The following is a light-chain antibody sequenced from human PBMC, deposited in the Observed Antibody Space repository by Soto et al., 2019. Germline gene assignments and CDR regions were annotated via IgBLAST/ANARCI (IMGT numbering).Light chain of an antibody. V-gene: IGKV3-20*01. Sequence: ESVLTQSPGTLSLSPGERATLSCRASQSVSSNSVAWYQQKHGQATRLLIYGASSRATGTPDRFSGSGSGTDFTLTISSRETEDFAVYYCQQFGGSPPSCTFGPGTKVEI. J-gene: IGKJ1*01. CDR2: GAS. CDR3: QQFGGSPPSCT. CDR1: QSVSSNS.